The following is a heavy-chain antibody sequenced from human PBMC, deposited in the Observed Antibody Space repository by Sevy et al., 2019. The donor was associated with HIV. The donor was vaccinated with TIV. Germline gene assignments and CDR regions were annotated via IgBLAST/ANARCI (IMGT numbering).Heavy chain of an antibody. V-gene: IGHV3-23*01. CDR2: ISGSGGST. CDR3: AKDPPSYDFWSGPPTGMDV. J-gene: IGHJ6*04. CDR1: GFTFSSYA. Sequence: GGSLRLSCAASGFTFSSYAMSWVRQAPGKGLEWVSAISGSGGSTYYADSVKGRFTISRDNSKNTLYLQMNSLRVEDTAVYYCAKDPPSYDFWSGPPTGMDVWGKGTTVTVSS. D-gene: IGHD3-3*01.